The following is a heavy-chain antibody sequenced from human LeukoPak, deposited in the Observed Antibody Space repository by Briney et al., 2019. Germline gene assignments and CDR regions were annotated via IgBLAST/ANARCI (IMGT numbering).Heavy chain of an antibody. CDR2: MYPGDSDT. J-gene: IGHJ3*02. CDR3: ARRDGYNMGAFHI. D-gene: IGHD5-24*01. CDR1: GYSFSTYW. V-gene: IGHV5-51*03. Sequence: KPGESLKISCKGSGYSFSTYWVCWVRQMPGKGLEWMGIMYPGDSDTRYSPSFQGQFTISADKSISTAYLQWSSLKASDTAMYYCARRDGYNMGAFHIWGQGTMVTVSS.